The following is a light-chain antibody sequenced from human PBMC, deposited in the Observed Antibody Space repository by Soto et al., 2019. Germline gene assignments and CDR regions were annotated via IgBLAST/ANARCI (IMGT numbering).Light chain of an antibody. CDR1: QSVSSN. J-gene: IGKJ1*01. CDR2: GAS. CDR3: QQYNNWPPWT. Sequence: EIVVTQSPSTLSVSPVERSTLSFSASQSVSSNLAWYQQKPGQAPRLLIYGASTRATGIPARFSGSGSGTEFTLTISSLQSEDFAVYYCQQYNNWPPWTFGQGTKVDI. V-gene: IGKV3-15*01.